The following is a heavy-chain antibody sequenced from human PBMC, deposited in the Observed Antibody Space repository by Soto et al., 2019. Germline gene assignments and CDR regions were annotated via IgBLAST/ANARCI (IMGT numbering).Heavy chain of an antibody. CDR3: GKLETLGTYC. CDR2: IGRGGVDT. J-gene: IGHJ4*02. Sequence: GGSLRLSCAASGFTFNSYGMSWVRQAPGKGLEWVSSIGRGGVDTYYADSVKGRFTISRDNSKNTLYLQMNSLRGEDTALYYCGKLETLGTYCWGQGTLVTVSS. CDR1: GFTFNSYG. D-gene: IGHD1-1*01. V-gene: IGHV3-23*01.